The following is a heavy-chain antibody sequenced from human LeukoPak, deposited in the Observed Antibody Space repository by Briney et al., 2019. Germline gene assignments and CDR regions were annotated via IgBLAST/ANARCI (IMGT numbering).Heavy chain of an antibody. D-gene: IGHD5-24*01. CDR3: AREDSSSGWLQTH. J-gene: IGHJ4*02. Sequence: PGGSLRLSCAASGFTFSSYSMNWVRQAPGKGLEWVSSISSSSSYIYYADSVKGRFTISRDNAKNSLYLQMNSLRAEDTAVYYCAREDSSSGWLQTHWGQGTLVTVPS. V-gene: IGHV3-21*01. CDR2: ISSSSSYI. CDR1: GFTFSSYS.